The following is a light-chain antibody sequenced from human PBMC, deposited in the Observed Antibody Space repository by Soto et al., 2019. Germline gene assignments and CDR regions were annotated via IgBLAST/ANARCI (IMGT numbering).Light chain of an antibody. V-gene: IGKV3-15*01. CDR3: QQYGSSGT. CDR2: GAS. Sequence: EIVLTQSPATLSVSPGERATLSCRASQSVRSNLAWYQQKPGQAPRLFIFGASTRATNISARFTGSGSGTEFTLTISSLQSEDFAVYYCQQYGSSGTFGQGTKVDIK. CDR1: QSVRSN. J-gene: IGKJ1*01.